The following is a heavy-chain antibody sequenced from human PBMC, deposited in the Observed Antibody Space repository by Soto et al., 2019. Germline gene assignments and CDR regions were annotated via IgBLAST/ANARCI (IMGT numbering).Heavy chain of an antibody. J-gene: IGHJ4*02. V-gene: IGHV4-39*01. Sequence: QLQLQESGPGLVKPSETLSLTCTVSGGSIISNRCYWGWIRQPPGKGLEWIGSFYYDGNTYYHPSLKSRVTVSVDTSRNQFSLKLPSGTAADTAVYYCARRSCSGDSCFFADWGQGTLVTVSS. CDR1: GGSIISNRCY. CDR2: FYYDGNT. CDR3: ARRSCSGDSCFFAD. D-gene: IGHD2-15*01.